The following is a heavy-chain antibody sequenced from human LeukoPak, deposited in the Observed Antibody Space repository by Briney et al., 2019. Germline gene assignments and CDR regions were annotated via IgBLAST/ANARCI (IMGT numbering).Heavy chain of an antibody. J-gene: IGHJ6*03. CDR2: INPNTGGT. Sequence: ASVKVSCKASGYTFTSYDINWVRQAPGQGLEWMGWINPNTGGTNYAQKFQGRVTMTRDTSISTAYMELSRLRSDDTAVYYCARFYSGYGNYYYYMDVWGKGTTVTVSS. V-gene: IGHV1-2*02. CDR1: GYTFTSYD. CDR3: ARFYSGYGNYYYYMDV. D-gene: IGHD5-12*01.